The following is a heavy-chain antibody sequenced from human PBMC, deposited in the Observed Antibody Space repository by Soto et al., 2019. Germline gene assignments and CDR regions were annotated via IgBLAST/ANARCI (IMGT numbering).Heavy chain of an antibody. CDR1: GGSFSGYY. Sequence: QVQLPQWGAGLLKPSETLSLTCAVYGGSFSGYYWSWIRQPPGKGLEWIGEINHSGSTNYNPSLKSRVAISIDTSKTQFSLRLSSVTAADTAVYYCARGEGGFQYWGQGTLVTVSS. CDR3: ARGEGGFQY. J-gene: IGHJ1*01. CDR2: INHSGST. V-gene: IGHV4-34*01.